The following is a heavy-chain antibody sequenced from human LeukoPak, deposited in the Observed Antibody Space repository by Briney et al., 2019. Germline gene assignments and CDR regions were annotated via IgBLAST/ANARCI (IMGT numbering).Heavy chain of an antibody. CDR3: AKASVDTAIEIDY. D-gene: IGHD5-18*01. Sequence: GRSLRLSCAASGFIFSSYGMHWVRQAPGKGLEWVAVISYDGSDKYYADSVKGRFTISRDNSKNTLYLQMNSLRAEDTAVHYCAKASVDTAIEIDYWGQGTLVTVSS. V-gene: IGHV3-30*18. CDR1: GFIFSSYG. J-gene: IGHJ4*02. CDR2: ISYDGSDK.